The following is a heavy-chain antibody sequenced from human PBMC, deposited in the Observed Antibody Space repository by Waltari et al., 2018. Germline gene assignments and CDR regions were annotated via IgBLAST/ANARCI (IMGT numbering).Heavy chain of an antibody. V-gene: IGHV4-59*11. CDR2: IYYSGST. CDR1: GGSISSHY. D-gene: IGHD2-8*01. J-gene: IGHJ4*02. Sequence: QVQLQESGPGLVKPSETLSLTCTVSGGSISSHYWSWIRQPPGKGLEWIGYIYYSGSTNYNPSRKSRVTRSVDTSTNQFSLKLSSVTAADTAVYYCAREKWNYLDYWGQGTLVTVSS. CDR3: AREKWNYLDY.